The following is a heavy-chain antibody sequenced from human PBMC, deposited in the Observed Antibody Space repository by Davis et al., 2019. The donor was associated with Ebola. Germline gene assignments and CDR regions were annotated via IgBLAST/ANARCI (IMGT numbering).Heavy chain of an antibody. CDR1: GFTFDDYA. D-gene: IGHD6-13*01. V-gene: IGHV3-9*01. CDR3: ARIAAANWFDP. CDR2: ISWNSGSI. Sequence: SLKISCAASGFTFDDYAMHWVRQAPGKGLEWVSGISWNSGSIGYADSVKGRFTISRDNAKNSLYLQMNSLRDEDTAVYYCARIAAANWFDPWGQGTLVTVSS. J-gene: IGHJ5*02.